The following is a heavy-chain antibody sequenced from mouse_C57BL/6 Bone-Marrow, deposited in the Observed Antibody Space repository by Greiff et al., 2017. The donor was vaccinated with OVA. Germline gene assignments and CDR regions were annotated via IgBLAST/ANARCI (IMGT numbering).Heavy chain of an antibody. Sequence: EVQLVESGGGLVQPGESLKLSCESNEYEFPSYDMPWVRKTPGKRLELVAAINSDGGSTYYPDTMERRFIISRDNTKKTLYLQRSSLRSEDTALYYSARHIYYDCDGGYWGQGTTLTVSS. V-gene: IGHV5-2*01. CDR3: ARHIYYDCDGGY. J-gene: IGHJ2*01. CDR1: EYEFPSYD. CDR2: INSDGGST. D-gene: IGHD2-4*01.